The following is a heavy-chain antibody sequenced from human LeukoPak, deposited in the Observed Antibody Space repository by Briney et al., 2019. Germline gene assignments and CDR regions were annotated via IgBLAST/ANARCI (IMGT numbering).Heavy chain of an antibody. CDR1: GFTSSSHD. CDR2: IDTGGDT. CDR3: ARVSANAFDI. J-gene: IGHJ3*02. V-gene: IGHV3-13*04. Sequence: GGSLRLSRAASGFTSSSHDMHWVRQATGKGLEWVSGIDTGGDTFYAASVKGRFTISRENVENSLCLQMNSLRVGDTAVYYCARVSANAFDIWGQGTVVTVSS.